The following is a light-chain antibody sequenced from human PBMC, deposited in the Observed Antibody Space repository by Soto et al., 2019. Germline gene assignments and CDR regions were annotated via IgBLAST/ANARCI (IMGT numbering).Light chain of an antibody. CDR2: DVS. J-gene: IGLJ2*01. Sequence: QSALTQPASVSGSPGQSITIPCTGTSSDVGGYNYVSWYQHLPGKAPKLMIYDVSNRPSGVSNRFSGSKSGNTASLTISGLQAEDEADYYCSSHTSSSTPVVFGGGTKLTVL. V-gene: IGLV2-14*03. CDR1: SSDVGGYNY. CDR3: SSHTSSSTPVV.